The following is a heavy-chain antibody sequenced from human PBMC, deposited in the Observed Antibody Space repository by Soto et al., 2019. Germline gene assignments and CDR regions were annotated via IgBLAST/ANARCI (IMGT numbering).Heavy chain of an antibody. CDR2: INTDGSVA. CDR3: VRDMQLWRLPH. Sequence: EVQLVESGGGLVQPGESLRLSCAASGLTFRSYWMHWVRQAPGKGLVWVSRINTDGSVAMYVDSVKGRFTISRDNAQNAPLPHMNSMRAAYTAVYYSVRDMQLWRLPHWRQGTLVTVSS. J-gene: IGHJ4*02. V-gene: IGHV3-74*03. D-gene: IGHD2-21*01. CDR1: GLTFRSYW.